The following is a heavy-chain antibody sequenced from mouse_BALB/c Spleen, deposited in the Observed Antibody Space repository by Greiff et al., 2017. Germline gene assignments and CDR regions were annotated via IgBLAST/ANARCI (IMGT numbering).Heavy chain of an antibody. Sequence: EVMLVESGGGLVKPGGSLKLSCAASGFTFSSYAMSWVRQTPEKRLEWVASISSGGSTYYPDSVKGRFTISRDNARNILYLQMSSLRSEDTAMYYCARGNYAYAMDYWGQGTSVTVSS. CDR2: ISSGGST. CDR3: ARGNYAYAMDY. V-gene: IGHV5-6-5*01. J-gene: IGHJ4*01. CDR1: GFTFSSYA. D-gene: IGHD1-1*01.